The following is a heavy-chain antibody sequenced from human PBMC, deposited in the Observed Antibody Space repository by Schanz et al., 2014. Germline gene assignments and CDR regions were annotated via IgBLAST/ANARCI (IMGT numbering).Heavy chain of an antibody. CDR1: GFTVSSNH. Sequence: EVQLLDSGGGLVQPGGSLRLSCAASGFTVSSNHMSWVRQAPGKGLEWVSVIYSGIGAYYADSVKDRFTVSRDNSKNTLYLQMNSLRAEDTAVYYCAKQIHYDILTVTRNWGQGTLVTVSS. D-gene: IGHD3-9*01. CDR3: AKQIHYDILTVTRN. V-gene: IGHV3-66*01. J-gene: IGHJ4*02. CDR2: IYSGIGA.